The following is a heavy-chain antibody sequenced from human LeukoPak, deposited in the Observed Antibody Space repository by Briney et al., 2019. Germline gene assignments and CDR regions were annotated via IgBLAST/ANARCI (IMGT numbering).Heavy chain of an antibody. CDR1: GYRFTSYW. J-gene: IGHJ3*02. D-gene: IGHD1-26*01. CDR2: IYPGDSDT. Sequence: GESLNISCKGCGYRFTSYWIGWVRQMPGKGLEWMGIIYPGDSDTRYSPSFQGQVTISGDTSISTHYLQWSSMKVWDTAMYYCARGSGSYSDAFDIWGKGTTVTVSS. V-gene: IGHV5-51*01. CDR3: ARGSGSYSDAFDI.